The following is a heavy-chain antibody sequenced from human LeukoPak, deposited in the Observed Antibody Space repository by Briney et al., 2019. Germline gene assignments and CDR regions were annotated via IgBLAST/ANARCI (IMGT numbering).Heavy chain of an antibody. CDR3: VRHSSEDWTNAFGI. J-gene: IGHJ3*02. CDR1: MLPLYSSS. D-gene: IGHD1-1*01. Sequence: PGGSLRLSCAASMLPLYSSSPLGVRQASGKGLEWVGRVRSKAHSYATAYAASVKGRFTISRDDSKNTAYLQMNSLKSDDTAVYYCVRHSSEDWTNAFGIRGQGTMVTVSS. CDR2: VRSKAHSYAT. V-gene: IGHV3-73*01.